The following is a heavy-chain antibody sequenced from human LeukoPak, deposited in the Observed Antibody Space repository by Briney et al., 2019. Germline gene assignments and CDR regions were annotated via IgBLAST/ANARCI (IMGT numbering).Heavy chain of an antibody. D-gene: IGHD3-16*02. V-gene: IGHV4-59*01. CDR2: IYYSGST. CDR3: ARVQYDYVWGSYRYHLDP. Sequence: SETLSLTCTVSGGSISSYYWSWIRQPPGKGLDWIGYIYYSGSTNYNPSLKSRVTISVDTSKNQFSLKLSSVTAADTAVHYCARVQYDYVWGSYRYHLDPWGQGTLVTVSS. CDR1: GGSISSYY. J-gene: IGHJ5*02.